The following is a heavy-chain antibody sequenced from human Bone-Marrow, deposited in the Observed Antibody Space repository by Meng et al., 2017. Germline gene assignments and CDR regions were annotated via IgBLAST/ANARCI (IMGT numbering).Heavy chain of an antibody. CDR2: IYSGGST. J-gene: IGHJ5*02. CDR3: AREQYSSSWFRRARENNWFDP. D-gene: IGHD6-13*01. CDR1: GFTVSSNY. Sequence: GESLKISCAASGFTVSSNYMSWVRQAPGKGLEWVSVIYSGGSTYYADSVKGRFTISRDNSKNTLYLQMNSLRAEDTAVYYCAREQYSSSWFRRARENNWFDPWGQGTLVTVSS. V-gene: IGHV3-53*01.